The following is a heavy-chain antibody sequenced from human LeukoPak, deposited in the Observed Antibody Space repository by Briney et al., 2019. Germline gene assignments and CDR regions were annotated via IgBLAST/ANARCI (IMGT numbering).Heavy chain of an antibody. V-gene: IGHV3-30*04. CDR3: ATPLCSSTSCYYYYYYYGMDV. CDR2: ISYDGSNK. CDR1: GFTFSSYA. Sequence: GRSLRLSCAASGFTFSSYAMHWVRQAPGKGLEWVAVISYDGSNKYYADSVKGRFTISRDNSKNTLYLQMNSLRAEDTAVYYCATPLCSSTSCYYYYYYYGMDVWGQGTTVTVSS. J-gene: IGHJ6*02. D-gene: IGHD2-2*01.